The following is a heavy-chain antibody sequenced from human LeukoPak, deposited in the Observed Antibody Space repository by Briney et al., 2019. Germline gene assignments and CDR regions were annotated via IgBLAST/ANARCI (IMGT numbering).Heavy chain of an antibody. CDR1: GFAFTNFA. J-gene: IGHJ4*02. D-gene: IGHD4-23*01. V-gene: IGHV3-23*01. CDR2: LSGSGNAT. Sequence: PGGSLRLSCAASGFAFTNFAMSWVRQAPGKGLEWVSALSGSGNATYYADSVKGRFTISRDNSKNTLYLQMNSLRAEDTAVYYCAKSVPGYGGQPRDLFDYWGQGTLVTVSS. CDR3: AKSVPGYGGQPRDLFDY.